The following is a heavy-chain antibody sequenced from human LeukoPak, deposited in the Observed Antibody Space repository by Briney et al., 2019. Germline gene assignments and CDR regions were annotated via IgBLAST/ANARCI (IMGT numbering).Heavy chain of an antibody. Sequence: ASVKVSCKASGYTFTSYDINWVRQATGQGLEWMGWMNPNSGNTGYAQKFQGRVTITRNTSISTAYMELSSLRSEDTAVYYCAREFWSGYYFDYWGQGTLVTVSS. CDR1: GYTFTSYD. D-gene: IGHD3-3*01. CDR3: AREFWSGYYFDY. V-gene: IGHV1-8*03. J-gene: IGHJ4*02. CDR2: MNPNSGNT.